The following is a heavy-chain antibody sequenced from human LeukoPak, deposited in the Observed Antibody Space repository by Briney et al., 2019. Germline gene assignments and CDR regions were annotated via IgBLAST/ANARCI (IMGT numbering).Heavy chain of an antibody. CDR1: GFTFSNYA. CDR2: ISDSGGST. V-gene: IGHV3-23*01. D-gene: IGHD3-10*01. Sequence: GSLRLSCAASGFTFSNYAMSWVRQAPGKGLEWVSGISDSGGSTYFADSVKGRFTISRDNSKNTLFLQMNSLRAEDTAIYYCAKFPPTGFYFDYWGQGTLVTVSS. J-gene: IGHJ4*02. CDR3: AKFPPTGFYFDY.